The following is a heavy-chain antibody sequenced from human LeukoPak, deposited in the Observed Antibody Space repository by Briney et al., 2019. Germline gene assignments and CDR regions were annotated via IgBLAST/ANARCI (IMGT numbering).Heavy chain of an antibody. J-gene: IGHJ5*02. V-gene: IGHV4-59*01. CDR3: ARGAKLTRWFDR. CDR1: GGSISSYY. CDR2: IYYSGST. D-gene: IGHD1-14*01. Sequence: SSETLSLTCTVSGGSISSYYWSWIRQPPGKGLEWIGYIYYSGSTNYNPSLKSRVTISVDTSKNQFSLKLSSVTAADTAVYYCARGAKLTRWFDRWGQGTLVTVSS.